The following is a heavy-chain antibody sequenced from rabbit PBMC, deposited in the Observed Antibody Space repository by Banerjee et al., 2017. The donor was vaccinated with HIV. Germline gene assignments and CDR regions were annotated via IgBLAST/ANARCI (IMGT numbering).Heavy chain of an antibody. D-gene: IGHD7-1*01. CDR1: GFDLSSYYY. CDR2: IYTGGGST. CDR3: ARGYAGYAGYGYREDL. J-gene: IGHJ4*01. V-gene: IGHV1S45*01. Sequence: QEQLEESGGDLVQPEGSLTLTCTASGFDLSSYYYMCWVRQAPGKGLEWIGCIYTGGGSTCYASWAKGRFTISKTSSTTVTLQMTSLTAADTATYFCARGYAGYAGYGYREDLWGPGTLVTVS.